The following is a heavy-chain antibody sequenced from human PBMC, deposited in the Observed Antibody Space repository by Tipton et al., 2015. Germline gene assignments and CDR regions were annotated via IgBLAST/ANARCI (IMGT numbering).Heavy chain of an antibody. CDR1: GLTVSSNY. Sequence: SLRLSCAASGLTVSSNYMSWVRQAPGKGLEWVSVIYSGGSTYYADSVKDRFTISRDNSKNTLYLQMNSLRAEDTAVYYCARVVVTASYYFDYWGQGTLVTVSS. D-gene: IGHD2-21*02. CDR3: ARVVVTASYYFDY. CDR2: IYSGGST. J-gene: IGHJ4*02. V-gene: IGHV3-53*01.